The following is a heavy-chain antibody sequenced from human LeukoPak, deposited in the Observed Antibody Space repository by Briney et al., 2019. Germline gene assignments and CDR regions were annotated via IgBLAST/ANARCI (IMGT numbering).Heavy chain of an antibody. CDR3: ARFLGYCSGGSCYSKSYYYYYGMDV. V-gene: IGHV1-8*01. CDR1: GYTFTSYD. J-gene: IGHJ6*02. CDR2: MNPNSGNT. D-gene: IGHD2-15*01. Sequence: ASVKVSCKASGYTFTSYDINWVRQAPGQGLEWMGWMNPNSGNTGYAQKFQGRVTMTRNTSISTAYMELSSLGSEDTAVYYCARFLGYCSGGSCYSKSYYYYYGMDVWGQGTTVTVSS.